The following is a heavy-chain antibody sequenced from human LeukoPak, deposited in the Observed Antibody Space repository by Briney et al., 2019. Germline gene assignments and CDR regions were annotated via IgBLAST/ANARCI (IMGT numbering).Heavy chain of an antibody. CDR1: GGSISSSSYY. J-gene: IGHJ3*01. CDR2: ISYSGST. CDR3: AREPYYFDSSDYYRGY. V-gene: IGHV4-39*07. Sequence: SETLSLTCTVSGGSISSSSYYWGWIRQPPGKGLECIGSISYSGSTYYNPSLKSRVTISVDTSKNQFSLKLSSVTAADTAVYYCAREPYYFDSSDYYRGYWGQGTMVTVSS. D-gene: IGHD3-22*01.